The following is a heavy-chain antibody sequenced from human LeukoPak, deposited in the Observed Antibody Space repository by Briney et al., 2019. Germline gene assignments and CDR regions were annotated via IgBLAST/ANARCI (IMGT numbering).Heavy chain of an antibody. J-gene: IGHJ4*02. CDR3: ARDRLQYLDY. V-gene: IGHV3-53*01. CDR1: GFTVSDFY. Sequence: GGSLRLSCAASGFTVSDFYMSWVRQAPGKGLEWVSLIYVSGDTYYTDSVKGRFTISRDTSENTLYLQMNSLRVEDTAVYYCARDRLQYLDYWGQGTLVTVSS. D-gene: IGHD3-16*01. CDR2: IYVSGDT.